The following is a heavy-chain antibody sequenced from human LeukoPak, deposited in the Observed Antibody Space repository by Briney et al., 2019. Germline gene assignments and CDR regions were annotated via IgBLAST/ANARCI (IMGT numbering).Heavy chain of an antibody. CDR1: GFTSSIYP. CDR2: IAYDGSYK. V-gene: IGHV3-30*04. Sequence: RSLRLSCAASGFTSSIYPMLWVRQAPGKGLEWVAVIAYDGSYKYYADSVKGRFTISRDNSKSTLYLLMNSLRAEDTAVYYCASENDAFDIWGPGTVVTVSS. CDR3: ASENDAFDI. J-gene: IGHJ3*02.